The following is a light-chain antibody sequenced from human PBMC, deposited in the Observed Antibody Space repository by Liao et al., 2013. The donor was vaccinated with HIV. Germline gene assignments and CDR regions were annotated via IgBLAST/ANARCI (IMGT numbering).Light chain of an antibody. CDR3: QVWDSYSTFV. CDR2: EDT. V-gene: IGLV3-1*01. Sequence: SYEMTQPPSVSVSPGQTASVTCSGDGLGDKYVSWYQQRPGHSPILVIYEDTKRPSGIPERFSGSNSGNTATLTISETQAMDEADYYCQVWDSYSTFVFGTGTKVTVL. J-gene: IGLJ1*01. CDR1: GLGDKY.